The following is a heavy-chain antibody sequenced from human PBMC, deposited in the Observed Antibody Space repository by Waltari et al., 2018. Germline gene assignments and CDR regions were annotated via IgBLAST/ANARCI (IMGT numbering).Heavy chain of an antibody. D-gene: IGHD1-26*01. Sequence: QLQLQASGPGLVKPSETLYLTCTVSGGSISSSSYYWGWIRQHTGKGLAWIGRSYYCWSTYYNPSLKSRVTISVDTSKNQFSLKLSSVTAADTAVYYCARLVIGSGSYLPNWGQGTLVTVSS. V-gene: IGHV4-39*07. CDR3: ARLVIGSGSYLPN. CDR1: GGSISSSSYY. J-gene: IGHJ4*02. CDR2: SYYCWST.